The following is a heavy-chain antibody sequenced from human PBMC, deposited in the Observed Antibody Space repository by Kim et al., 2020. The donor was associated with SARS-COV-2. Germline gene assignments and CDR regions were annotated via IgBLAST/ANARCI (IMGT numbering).Heavy chain of an antibody. CDR3: ARVGIVGDVTLPRDYYYGMDV. CDR1: GGTFSSYA. J-gene: IGHJ6*02. V-gene: IGHV1-69*13. D-gene: IGHD1-26*01. CDR2: IIPIFGTA. Sequence: SVKVSCKASGGTFSSYAISWVRQAPGQGLEWMGGIIPIFGTANYAQKFQGRVTITADESTSTAYMELSSLRSEDTAVYYCARVGIVGDVTLPRDYYYGMDVWGQGTTVTVSS.